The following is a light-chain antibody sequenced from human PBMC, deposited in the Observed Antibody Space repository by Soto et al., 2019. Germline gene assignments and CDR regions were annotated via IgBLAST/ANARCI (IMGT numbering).Light chain of an antibody. V-gene: IGKV4-1*01. CDR2: WAS. J-gene: IGKJ1*01. CDR1: QSVLYSSNNNNY. CDR3: QQYYRTPPT. Sequence: DIVMTQSPDSLAVSLGERATINCKSSQSVLYSSNNNNYLAWYQQKPGQPPKLLIYWASTRESGVPDRFSGSGSGPDFTLTIRSLQAEDVAVYYCQQYYRTPPTFGQGTKVEIK.